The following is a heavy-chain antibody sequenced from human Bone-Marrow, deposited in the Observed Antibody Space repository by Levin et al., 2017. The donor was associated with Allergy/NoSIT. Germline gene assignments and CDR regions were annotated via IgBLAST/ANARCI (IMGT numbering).Heavy chain of an antibody. V-gene: IGHV3-66*04. J-gene: IGHJ3*02. CDR2: IYSTGGT. D-gene: IGHD2-21*02. Sequence: PGGSLRLSCAASAFSVSDKYMSWVRQAPGKGLEWVSIIYSTGGTLNADSVKGRFTISRDDSKNTVYLQMNSLRAEDTAVYYCARQHCGGDCYSMVWWEDSPTGGGFDMWGQGTMVTVSS. CDR3: ARQHCGGDCYSMVWWEDSPTGGGFDM. CDR1: AFSVSDKY.